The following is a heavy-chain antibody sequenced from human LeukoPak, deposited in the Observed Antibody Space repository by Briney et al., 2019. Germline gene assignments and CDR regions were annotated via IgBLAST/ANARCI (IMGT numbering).Heavy chain of an antibody. CDR3: ARAGLTTDSSVNY. CDR1: GYTFTSDG. V-gene: IGHV1-18*01. Sequence: GASVKVSRKASGYTFTSDGISWVRQAPGQGLEWMGWISPYSGDTNYAQNLQGRVTMTTDTSTSTAYMELRSLRSDDTAVYYCARAGLTTDSSVNYWGQGSLVTVSS. J-gene: IGHJ4*02. D-gene: IGHD3-22*01. CDR2: ISPYSGDT.